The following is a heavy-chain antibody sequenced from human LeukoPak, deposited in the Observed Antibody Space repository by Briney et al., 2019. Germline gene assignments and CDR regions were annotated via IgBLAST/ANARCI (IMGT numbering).Heavy chain of an antibody. V-gene: IGHV3-20*04. CDR1: GFTVSSNY. J-gene: IGHJ4*02. CDR3: ARDVYDILTGYPY. Sequence: GGSLRLSCAASGFTVSSNYMSWVRQAPGKGLEWVSGINWNGGSTGYADSVKGRFTISRDNSKNTLYLQMNSLRAEDTAMYYCARDVYDILTGYPYWGQGTLVTVSS. CDR2: INWNGGST. D-gene: IGHD3-9*01.